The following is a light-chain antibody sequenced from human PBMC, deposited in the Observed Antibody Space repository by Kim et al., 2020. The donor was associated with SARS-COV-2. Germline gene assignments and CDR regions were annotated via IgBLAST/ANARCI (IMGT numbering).Light chain of an antibody. Sequence: SYELTQPPSVSVSPGQTASITCSGDKLGDKYACWYQQKPGQSPVLVIYQDSKRPSGIPERFSGSNSGNTATLTISGTPAMDEADYYCQAWDRSTEIFGTG. CDR1: KLGDKY. CDR2: QDS. J-gene: IGLJ1*01. CDR3: QAWDRSTEI. V-gene: IGLV3-1*01.